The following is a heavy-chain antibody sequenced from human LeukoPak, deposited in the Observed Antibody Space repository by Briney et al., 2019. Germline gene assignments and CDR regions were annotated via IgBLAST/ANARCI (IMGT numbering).Heavy chain of an antibody. D-gene: IGHD3-16*01. Sequence: SETLSLTCTVSGGSITNYYWTWIRQPPGKGLEWIGYISYSGSTNYNPSLKSRVTISVDTSKNQFSLKLSSVTAADTAVYYCARGGPFMMGDVWGQGTLVTVSS. V-gene: IGHV4-59*01. CDR1: GGSITNYY. J-gene: IGHJ4*02. CDR3: ARGGPFMMGDV. CDR2: ISYSGST.